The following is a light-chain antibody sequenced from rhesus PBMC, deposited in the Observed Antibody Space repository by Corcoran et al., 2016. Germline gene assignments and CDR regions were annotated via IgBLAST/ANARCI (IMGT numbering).Light chain of an antibody. J-gene: IGKJ1*01. CDR2: AAY. Sequence: DIQMTQSPSSLSASVGDRVTITCQASQGISSWLAWDQQKPGKAPKLLNYAAYSLQIGVPSRFSGSGSWTDLTLTISSLQTEDFATYYCQQHNSYPRTFGQGTKVEIK. V-gene: IGKV1-33*02. CDR1: QGISSW. CDR3: QQHNSYPRT.